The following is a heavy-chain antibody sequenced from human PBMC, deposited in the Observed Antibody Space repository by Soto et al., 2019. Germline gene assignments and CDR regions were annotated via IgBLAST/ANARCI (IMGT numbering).Heavy chain of an antibody. CDR1: GGSISSGGYY. CDR2: IYYSGST. V-gene: IGHV4-31*03. J-gene: IGHJ6*03. D-gene: IGHD2-15*01. Sequence: QVQLQESGPGLVKPSQTLSLTCTVSGGSISSGGYYWSWIRQHPGKGLEWIGYIYYSGSTYYNPSLKSRVTISVDTSKTQFSLKLSSVTAADTAVYYCARVRRCSGGSCYVYYYYYMDVWGKGTTVTVSS. CDR3: ARVRRCSGGSCYVYYYYYMDV.